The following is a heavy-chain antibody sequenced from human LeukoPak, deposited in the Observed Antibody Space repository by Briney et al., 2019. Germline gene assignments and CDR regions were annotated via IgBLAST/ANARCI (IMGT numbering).Heavy chain of an antibody. Sequence: SGPTLVKPSETLSLTCTVPGGSISSSSYYWGWIRQPPGKGLEWIGGIYYSGSTYYNPSLKSRVTISVDTSKNQFSLKLSPETAADTAVYYCARLDSYSSSWHAPDYWGQGTLVIVSS. CDR2: IYYSGST. CDR3: ARLDSYSSSWHAPDY. D-gene: IGHD6-13*01. CDR1: GGSISSSSYY. V-gene: IGHV4-39*01. J-gene: IGHJ4*02.